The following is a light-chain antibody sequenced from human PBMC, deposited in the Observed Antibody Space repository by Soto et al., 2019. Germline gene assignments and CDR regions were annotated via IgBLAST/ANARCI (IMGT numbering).Light chain of an antibody. V-gene: IGKV3-20*01. Sequence: IVLTQSPGTLSLSPGERATLSCRASRVISANFFAWYQQKPGQAPRLLIHGPSNRATGIPDRFSGSGSGTDFALTISRVEPEDFAVYYCQQYATSRWTFGQGTKVDIK. CDR3: QQYATSRWT. J-gene: IGKJ1*01. CDR1: RVISANF. CDR2: GPS.